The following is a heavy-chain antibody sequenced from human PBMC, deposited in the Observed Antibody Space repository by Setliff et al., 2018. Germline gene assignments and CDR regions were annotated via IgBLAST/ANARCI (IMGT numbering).Heavy chain of an antibody. V-gene: IGHV3-23*01. CDR3: AKDLPTSITVGALDS. J-gene: IGHJ4*02. Sequence: GESLKISCRASGFTFSDFAMNWVRQAPGQGLEWVASISGSGDTTYYADSVKGRFTLSRDNSENALFLQLNSLRAEDTALYYCAKDLPTSITVGALDSWGPGTLVTVSS. D-gene: IGHD4-4*01. CDR1: GFTFSDFA. CDR2: ISGSGDTT.